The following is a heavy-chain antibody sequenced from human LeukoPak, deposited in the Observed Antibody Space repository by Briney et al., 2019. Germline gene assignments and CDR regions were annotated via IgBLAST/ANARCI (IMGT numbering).Heavy chain of an antibody. J-gene: IGHJ4*02. V-gene: IGHV1-18*01. D-gene: IGHD6-13*01. CDR3: ARDHSSSCQLLDY. CDR1: GYTFTTYG. Sequence: GASVKVSCKASGYTFTTYGVTWVRQVPRQGLEWMGWISAYNGDTNFAQKFQGRITMTTDTSTSTAYMELRSLRSDDTAVYYCARDHSSSCQLLDYWGQGTLVTVSS. CDR2: ISAYNGDT.